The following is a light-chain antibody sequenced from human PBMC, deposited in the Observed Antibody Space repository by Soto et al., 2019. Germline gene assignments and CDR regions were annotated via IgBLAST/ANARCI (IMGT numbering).Light chain of an antibody. CDR1: QSISSW. J-gene: IGKJ1*01. Sequence: DIQMTQSPSTLSASVGDRVTITCRASQSISSWLAWYQQKPGKAPKLMIYEASTLQSGVPSRFSSTGSGSDLTITISSLQADDLDSYSCQQYNSYARTVGQGTKVEIK. CDR3: QQYNSYART. V-gene: IGKV1-5*03. CDR2: EAS.